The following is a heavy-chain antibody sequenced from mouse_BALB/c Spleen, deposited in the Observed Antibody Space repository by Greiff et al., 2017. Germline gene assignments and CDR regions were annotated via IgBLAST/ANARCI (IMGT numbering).Heavy chain of an antibody. CDR1: GYTFTSYW. J-gene: IGHJ4*01. Sequence: VKLQESGAELAKPGASVKMSCKASGYTFTSYWMHWVKQRPGQGLEWIGYINPSTGYTEYNQKFKDKATLTADKSSSTAYMQLSSLTSEDSAVYYCAKSSCGKGAMDYWGQGTSVTVSS. V-gene: IGHV1-7*01. D-gene: IGHD2-10*01. CDR3: AKSSCGKGAMDY. CDR2: INPSTGYT.